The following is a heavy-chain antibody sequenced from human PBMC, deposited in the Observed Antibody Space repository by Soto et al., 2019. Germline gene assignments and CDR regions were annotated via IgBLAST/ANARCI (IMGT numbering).Heavy chain of an antibody. D-gene: IGHD6-6*01. J-gene: IGHJ4*02. CDR3: ASGGSSLNFDS. CDR1: GGSITSSSYY. V-gene: IGHV4-39*01. CDR2: IYYSGST. Sequence: SETLSLTCTVSGGSITSSSYYWGWIRQPPGKGLEWIGNIYYSGSTYYNPSLKGRFTISRDNAKNTLYLQMNSLRAEDTAVYYCASGGSSLNFDSWGQGTLVTVSS.